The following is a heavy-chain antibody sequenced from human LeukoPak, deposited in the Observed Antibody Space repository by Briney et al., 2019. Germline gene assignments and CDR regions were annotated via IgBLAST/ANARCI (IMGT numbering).Heavy chain of an antibody. CDR3: AKAKGLLDSSGYYTHFDY. J-gene: IGHJ4*02. CDR1: GFTFSSYG. D-gene: IGHD3-3*01. Sequence: PGGSLRLSCAASGFTFSSYGMHWVRQAPGKGLEWVAVIWYDGSNKYYADSVKGRFTISRDNSKSTLYLQMNSLRAEDTAVYYCAKAKGLLDSSGYYTHFDYWGQGTLVTVSS. V-gene: IGHV3-33*06. CDR2: IWYDGSNK.